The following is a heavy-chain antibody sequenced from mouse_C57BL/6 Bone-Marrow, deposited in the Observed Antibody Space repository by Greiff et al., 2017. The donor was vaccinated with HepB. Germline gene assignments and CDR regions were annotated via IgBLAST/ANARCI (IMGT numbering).Heavy chain of an antibody. D-gene: IGHD1-1*01. CDR3: ARGRAYYYGSERYFDV. CDR2: ISDGGSYT. CDR1: GFTFSSYA. V-gene: IGHV5-4*03. J-gene: IGHJ1*03. Sequence: DVMLVESGGGLVKPGGSLKLSCAASGFTFSSYAMSWVRQTPEKRLEWVATISDGGSYTYYPDNVKGRFTISRDNAKNNLYLQMSHLKSEDTAMYYCARGRAYYYGSERYFDVWGTGTTVTVSS.